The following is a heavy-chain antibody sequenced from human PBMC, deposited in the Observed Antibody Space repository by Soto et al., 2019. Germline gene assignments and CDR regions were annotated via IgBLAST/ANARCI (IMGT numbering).Heavy chain of an antibody. J-gene: IGHJ6*04. CDR2: IHSSETL. Sequence: QVQLQESGPGLVKPSETLSLTCTVSGASISNAYCSWIRQAAGKRLEWIGRIHSSETLNYNPSLKSRVSISRDTSKNKISLKLSSVTAADTAVNYCSGDNIVAKGYGMDVWGKGTTVTVSS. CDR3: SGDNIVAKGYGMDV. CDR1: GASISNAY. D-gene: IGHD5-12*01. V-gene: IGHV4-4*07.